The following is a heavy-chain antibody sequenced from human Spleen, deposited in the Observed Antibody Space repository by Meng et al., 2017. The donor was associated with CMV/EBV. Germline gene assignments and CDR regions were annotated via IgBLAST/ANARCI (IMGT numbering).Heavy chain of an antibody. V-gene: IGHV3-7*01. CDR2: IKQDGSEK. D-gene: IGHD3-3*01. CDR3: ARDTFW. Sequence: GESLKISCAASGFTCSSYWMSWVRQAPGKGLEWVANIKQDGSEKYYVDSVKGRFTISRDNAKNSLYLQMNSLRAEDTAVYYCARDTFWWGQGTLVTVSS. CDR1: GFTCSSYW. J-gene: IGHJ4*02.